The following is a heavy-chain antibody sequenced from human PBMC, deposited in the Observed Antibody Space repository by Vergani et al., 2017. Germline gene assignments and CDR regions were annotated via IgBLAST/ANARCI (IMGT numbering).Heavy chain of an antibody. CDR2: IHHSGDT. D-gene: IGHD3-10*01. CDR1: DSSIMTNPY. J-gene: IGHJ6*02. Sequence: QVQLQESGPGLVKPSETLTLTCDVSDSSIMTNPYWGWFRRSPGKGLVWIGCIHHSGDTHYNSALKSRVSISIVSSSKFSLSLTSVTAADTAIYYCARHRGSGGFFHSSYFYGMDVWGHGTTVTVSS. CDR3: ARHRGSGGFFHSSYFYGMDV. V-gene: IGHV4-38-2*01.